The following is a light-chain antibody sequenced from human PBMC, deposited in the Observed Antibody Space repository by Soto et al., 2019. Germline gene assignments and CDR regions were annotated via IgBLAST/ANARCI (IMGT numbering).Light chain of an antibody. CDR2: KAS. J-gene: IGKJ5*01. CDR1: QSISYW. V-gene: IGKV1-5*03. CDR3: QQYHSYPIA. Sequence: DIQMTQSPSTLSASVGDRVTITCRVSQSISYWLAWYQQKPGKAPKLLIYKASSLESGVPSRFSGSGSGTEFTLTISSLQPDDFATYYCQQYHSYPIAFGQGTRLATK.